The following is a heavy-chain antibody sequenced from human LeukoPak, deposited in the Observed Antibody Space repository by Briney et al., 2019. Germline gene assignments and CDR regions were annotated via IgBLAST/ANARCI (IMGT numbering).Heavy chain of an antibody. V-gene: IGHV6-1*01. Sequence: SQTLSPTCAISGDSFSSNSAAWNWIRQSPSRGLEWLGRTYYRSKWYYDYAVAVKSRISINPDTSKNQFSLQLSSVTPEDTAVYYCARDPVGGSTIFDYWGQGTLVTVSS. J-gene: IGHJ4*02. D-gene: IGHD1-26*01. CDR1: GDSFSSNSAA. CDR3: ARDPVGGSTIFDY. CDR2: TYYRSKWYY.